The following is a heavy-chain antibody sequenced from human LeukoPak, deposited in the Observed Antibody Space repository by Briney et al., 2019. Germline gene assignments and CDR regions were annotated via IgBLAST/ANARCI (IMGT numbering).Heavy chain of an antibody. Sequence: SSRTLSLTCTVSGASISSTSYYWGWIRQPPGKGLEWIGTIYYSGSTYYNPSLTSRVTISVDTSKNQFSLKLSSVTAADTAVYYCARHKDYYYSYMDVWGKGTTVTISS. J-gene: IGHJ6*03. CDR1: GASISSTSYY. V-gene: IGHV4-39*01. CDR3: ARHKDYYYSYMDV. CDR2: IYYSGST.